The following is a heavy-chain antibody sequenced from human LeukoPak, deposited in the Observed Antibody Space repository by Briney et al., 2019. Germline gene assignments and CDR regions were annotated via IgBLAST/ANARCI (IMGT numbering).Heavy chain of an antibody. Sequence: SGTLSLTSTASGGSLRSYYWSWVRQPPGKGLKRIGYIYYSGSTNYNPSLKSRVTISVDTSKNQFSLKLSSVTAADTAVYYCARVVDTAMVGYYYYMDVWGKGTTVTVSS. CDR2: IYYSGST. CDR1: GGSLRSYY. J-gene: IGHJ6*03. D-gene: IGHD5-18*01. CDR3: ARVVDTAMVGYYYYMDV. V-gene: IGHV4-59*01.